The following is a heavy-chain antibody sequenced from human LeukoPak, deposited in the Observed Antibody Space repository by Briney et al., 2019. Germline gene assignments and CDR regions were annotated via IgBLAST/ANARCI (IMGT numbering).Heavy chain of an antibody. CDR3: AKDRRGSSSWYSFDY. V-gene: IGHV3-23*01. CDR2: ISGSGGST. Sequence: PGGSLRLSCAASGFTFSSYAMSWVRQAPGKGLEWVSDISGSGGSTYYADSVKGRFTISRDNSKNTLYLQMNSLRAEDTAVYYCAKDRRGSSSWYSFDYWGQGTLVTVSS. CDR1: GFTFSSYA. D-gene: IGHD6-13*01. J-gene: IGHJ4*02.